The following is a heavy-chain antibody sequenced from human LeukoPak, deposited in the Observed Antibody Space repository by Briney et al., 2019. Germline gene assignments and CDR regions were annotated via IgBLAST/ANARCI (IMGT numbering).Heavy chain of an antibody. CDR3: ARGGIQPVDDAFDV. D-gene: IGHD5-18*01. J-gene: IGHJ3*01. CDR2: INHAGST. Sequence: SETLSLTCAVYGGSFSGYYWTWIRQPPGKGLEWIGEINHAGSTNYNPSLQSRVTISVDTSKNQFSLKLSSATAADTAVYYCARGGIQPVDDAFDVWGQGRMVNVSS. V-gene: IGHV4-34*01. CDR1: GGSFSGYY.